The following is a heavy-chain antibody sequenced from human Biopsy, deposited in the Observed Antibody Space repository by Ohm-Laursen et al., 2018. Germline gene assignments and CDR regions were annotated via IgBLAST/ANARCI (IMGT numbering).Heavy chain of an antibody. V-gene: IGHV1-69*04. J-gene: IGHJ4*02. Sequence: ASLRISCKASGVPSSNYAFSWVRQAPGQGLEWVGRIVPILGHLNYAQRFQGRVSITADKSTTYVYMELSRLTSGDTAVYYCAADADGYYTEFDYWGPGTLVTVSS. CDR3: AADADGYYTEFDY. CDR2: IVPILGHL. CDR1: GVPSSNYA. D-gene: IGHD3-3*01.